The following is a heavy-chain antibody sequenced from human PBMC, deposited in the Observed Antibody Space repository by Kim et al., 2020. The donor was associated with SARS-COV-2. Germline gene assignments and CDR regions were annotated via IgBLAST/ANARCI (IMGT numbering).Heavy chain of an antibody. CDR3: ARVRATMVRGAGWFDP. D-gene: IGHD3-10*01. J-gene: IGHJ5*02. CDR2: INAGNGNT. Sequence: ASVKVSCKASGYTFTSYAMHWVRQAPGQRLEWMGWINAGNGNTKYSQKFQGRVTITRDTSASTAYMELSSLRSEDTAVYYCARVRATMVRGAGWFDPWGQGTLVTVSS. V-gene: IGHV1-3*01. CDR1: GYTFTSYA.